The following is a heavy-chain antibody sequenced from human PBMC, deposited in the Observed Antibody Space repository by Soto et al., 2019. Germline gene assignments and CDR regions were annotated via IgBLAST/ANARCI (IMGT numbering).Heavy chain of an antibody. J-gene: IGHJ4*02. CDR1: GFTFSSYE. Sequence: GGSLRLSCAASGFTFSSYEMNWVRQAPGKGLEWVSYISSSGSTIYYADSVKGRFTISRDNAKNSLYLQMNSLRAEDTAVYYCDRTTKSYAFCSGFSLAFDYWGQGTLVTVSS. CDR2: ISSSGSTI. V-gene: IGHV3-48*03. D-gene: IGHD3-3*01. CDR3: DRTTKSYAFCSGFSLAFDY.